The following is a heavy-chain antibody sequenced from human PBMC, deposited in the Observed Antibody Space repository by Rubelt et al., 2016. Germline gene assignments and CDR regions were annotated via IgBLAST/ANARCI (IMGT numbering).Heavy chain of an antibody. J-gene: IGHJ5*02. D-gene: IGHD6-6*01. CDR1: GGSISSSSYY. V-gene: IGHV4-39*07. CDR2: INHSGIT. Sequence: QLQLQESGPGLVKPSETLSLTCTVSGGSISSSSYYWGWIRQPPGKGLEWIGEINHSGITNYNPSLKSRVTISGDTSKNQFSLKLSAVTAADTAVYYCARLGSSGWFDPWGQGTLVTVSS. CDR3: ARLGSSGWFDP.